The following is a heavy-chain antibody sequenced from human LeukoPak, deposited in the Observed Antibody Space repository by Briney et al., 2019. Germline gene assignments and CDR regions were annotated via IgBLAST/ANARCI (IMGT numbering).Heavy chain of an antibody. Sequence: ASVKVSCKASGYTFTSYDINWVRQATGQGLEWMGWMNPNSGNTGYAQKFQGRVTMTRNTSISTAYMELSSLRSEDTTVYYCARGPYYYYSSGYYYFDYWGQGTLVTVSS. V-gene: IGHV1-8*01. CDR3: ARGPYYYYSSGYYYFDY. J-gene: IGHJ4*02. CDR2: MNPNSGNT. CDR1: GYTFTSYD. D-gene: IGHD3-22*01.